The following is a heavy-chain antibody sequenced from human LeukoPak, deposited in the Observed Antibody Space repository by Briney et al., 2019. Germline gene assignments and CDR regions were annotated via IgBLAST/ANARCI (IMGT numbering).Heavy chain of an antibody. V-gene: IGHV1-8*01. J-gene: IGHJ6*02. CDR2: MNPNSGNT. CDR1: GYTFTSYD. CDR3: ARGHFQLPTGGMAV. D-gene: IGHD2-2*01. Sequence: ASVKVSCKGSGYTFTSYDIKWVRQATGQGLEWMGWMNPNSGNTGYAQKFQGRVTMTRNTSISTAYMELSSLRSEDTAVYYCARGHFQLPTGGMAVWGQGTTVTVSS.